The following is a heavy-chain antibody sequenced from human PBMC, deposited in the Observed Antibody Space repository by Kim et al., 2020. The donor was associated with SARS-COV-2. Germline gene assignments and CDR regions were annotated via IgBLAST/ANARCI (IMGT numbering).Heavy chain of an antibody. CDR1: GGTFSSYA. V-gene: IGHV1-69*13. D-gene: IGHD3-10*01. J-gene: IGHJ6*02. CDR3: ASRGHVWFGELGPNYYYYGMDV. Sequence: SVKVSCKASGGTFSSYAISWVRQAPGQGLEWMGGIIPIFGTANYAQKFQGRVTITADESTSTAYMELSSLRSEDTAVYYCASRGHVWFGELGPNYYYYGMDVWGQGTTVTVSS. CDR2: IIPIFGTA.